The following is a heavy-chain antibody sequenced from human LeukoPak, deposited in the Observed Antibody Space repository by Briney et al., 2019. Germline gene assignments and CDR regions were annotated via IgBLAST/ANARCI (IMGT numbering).Heavy chain of an antibody. J-gene: IGHJ5*02. Sequence: VASVKVSCKASGYTFTSYGISWVRQAPGQGLEWMGWISAYNGNTNYAQKLQGRVTMTTDTSTSTAYMELRSLRSDDTAVYYCARDGGVVAASWWFDPWGQGTLVTVSS. CDR3: ARDGGVVAASWWFDP. V-gene: IGHV1-18*01. CDR2: ISAYNGNT. D-gene: IGHD2-15*01. CDR1: GYTFTSYG.